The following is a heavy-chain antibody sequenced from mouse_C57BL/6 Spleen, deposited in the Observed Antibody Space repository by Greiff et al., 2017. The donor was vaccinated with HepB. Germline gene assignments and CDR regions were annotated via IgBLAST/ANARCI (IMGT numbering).Heavy chain of an antibody. CDR1: GYTFTSYW. D-gene: IGHD2-2*01. Sequence: QVQLQQPGAELVKPGASVKMSCKASGYTFTSYWITWVKQRPGQGLEWIGDIYPGSGSTNYNEKFKSKATLTVDTSSSTAYMQLSSLTSEDSAVYDCARSGVTTDGGFDYWGQGTTLTVSS. CDR3: ARSGVTTDGGFDY. V-gene: IGHV1-55*01. J-gene: IGHJ2*01. CDR2: IYPGSGST.